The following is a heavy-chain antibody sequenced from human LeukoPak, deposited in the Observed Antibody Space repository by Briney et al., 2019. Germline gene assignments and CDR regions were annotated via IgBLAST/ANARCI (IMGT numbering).Heavy chain of an antibody. CDR1: GGSISSGGYY. CDR2: IYYSGST. V-gene: IGHV4-31*03. J-gene: IGHJ5*02. CDR3: ASFRSGYGDYGNWFDP. Sequence: SETLSLTCTVSGGSISSGGYYWSWIRQHPGKGLEWIGYIYYSGSTYYNPSLKSRVTISVDTSKNQFFLKLSSVTAADTAVYYCASFRSGYGDYGNWFDPWGQGTLVTVSS. D-gene: IGHD4-17*01.